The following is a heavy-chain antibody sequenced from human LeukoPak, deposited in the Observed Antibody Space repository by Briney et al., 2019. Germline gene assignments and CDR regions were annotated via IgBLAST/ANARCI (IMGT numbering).Heavy chain of an antibody. CDR3: ANGRRSTGINFDY. CDR1: GFTFSSYG. D-gene: IGHD1-1*01. V-gene: IGHV3-30*02. Sequence: PGGSLRLSCAASGFTFSSYGMHWVRQAPGKGLEWVAFIRYDGSNKYYADSVKGRFTISRDNPKNTLYLQMNSLRAEDTAVYYCANGRRSTGINFDYWGQGTLVTVSS. CDR2: IRYDGSNK. J-gene: IGHJ4*02.